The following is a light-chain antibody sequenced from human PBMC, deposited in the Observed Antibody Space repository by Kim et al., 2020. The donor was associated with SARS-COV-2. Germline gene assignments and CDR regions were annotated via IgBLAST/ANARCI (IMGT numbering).Light chain of an antibody. CDR3: SAWDSSLSVWV. V-gene: IGLV10-54*01. J-gene: IGLJ3*02. CDR2: RNN. CDR1: SNNVGNEG. Sequence: QAGLTQPPSVSKDLRQTATLTCTGNSNNVGNEGVVWLQQHQGHPPKLLSYRNNNRPSGISERLSASRSGNTASLTITGLQPEDEADYYCSAWDSSLSVWVFGGGTKVTVL.